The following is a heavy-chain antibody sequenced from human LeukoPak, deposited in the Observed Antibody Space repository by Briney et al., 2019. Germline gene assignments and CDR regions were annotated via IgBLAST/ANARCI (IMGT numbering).Heavy chain of an antibody. D-gene: IGHD1-26*01. CDR3: ARDCGSYSLNWFDP. J-gene: IGHJ5*02. V-gene: IGHV4-4*07. Sequence: SETLSLTCTVSGGSISSYYWSWIRQPAGKGLEWIGRIYTSGSTNYNPSLKSRVTMSVDTSKNQFSLKLSSVTAADTAVYYCARDCGSYSLNWFDPWGQGTLVTVSS. CDR1: GGSISSYY. CDR2: IYTSGST.